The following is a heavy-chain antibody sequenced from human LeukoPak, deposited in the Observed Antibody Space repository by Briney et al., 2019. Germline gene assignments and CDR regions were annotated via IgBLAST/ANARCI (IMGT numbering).Heavy chain of an antibody. J-gene: IGHJ4*02. CDR2: ISGSGGSA. CDR1: GFTFSSYA. Sequence: GGSLRLSCAASGFTFSSYAMSWVRQAPGKGLEWVSAISGSGGSAYYADSVKGRFTISRDNSKNTLYLQMNSLRAEDTAVYYCATAVPYDILTGYYKYYFDYWGQGTLVTVSS. D-gene: IGHD3-9*01. V-gene: IGHV3-23*01. CDR3: ATAVPYDILTGYYKYYFDY.